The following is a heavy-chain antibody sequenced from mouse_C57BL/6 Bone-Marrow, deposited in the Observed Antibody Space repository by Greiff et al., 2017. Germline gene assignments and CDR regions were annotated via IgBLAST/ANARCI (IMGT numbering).Heavy chain of an antibody. Sequence: VQLQESGAELARPGASVKLSCKASGYTFTSYGISWVKQRPGQGLEWIGEIYPSNGNTYYNEKFKGKATLTADKSSSTAYMELRSLTSEDSAVYFCARLLRYCDYWGQGTTLTVSS. CDR2: IYPSNGNT. D-gene: IGHD1-1*01. J-gene: IGHJ2*01. CDR3: ARLLRYCDY. V-gene: IGHV1-81*01. CDR1: GYTFTSYG.